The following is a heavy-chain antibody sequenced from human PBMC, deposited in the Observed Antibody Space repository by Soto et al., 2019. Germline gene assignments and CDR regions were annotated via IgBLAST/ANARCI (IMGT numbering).Heavy chain of an antibody. CDR3: ARDPEPVEMATRASNLAGS. Sequence: SVKVSCKASGGTFSSYAISWVRQAPGQGLEWMGGIIPIFGTANYAQKFQGRVTITADESTSTAYMELSSLRSEDTAVYYCARDPEPVEMATRASNLAGSWGEGTLVTVPS. V-gene: IGHV1-69*13. CDR2: IIPIFGTA. J-gene: IGHJ5*02. D-gene: IGHD5-12*01. CDR1: GGTFSSYA.